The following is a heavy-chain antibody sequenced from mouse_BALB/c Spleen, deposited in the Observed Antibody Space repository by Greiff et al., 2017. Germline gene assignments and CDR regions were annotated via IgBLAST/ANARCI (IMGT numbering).Heavy chain of an antibody. CDR1: GFTFSSYG. Sequence: EVHLVESGGGLVQPGGSLKLSCAASGFTFSSYGMSWVRQTPDKRLELVATINSNGGSTYYPDSVKGRFTISRDNAKNTLYLQMSSLKSEDTAMYYCARVDRYYFDYWGQGTTLTVSS. V-gene: IGHV5-6-3*01. J-gene: IGHJ2*01. CDR2: INSNGGST. D-gene: IGHD2-14*01. CDR3: ARVDRYYFDY.